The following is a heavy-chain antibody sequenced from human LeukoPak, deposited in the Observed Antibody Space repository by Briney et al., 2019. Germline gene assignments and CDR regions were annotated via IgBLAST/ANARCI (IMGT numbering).Heavy chain of an antibody. Sequence: GGSLRLSCAASGFTFSSYAMHWVRQAPGKGLEWVAVISYDGSNKYYADSVKGRFTISRDNSKNTLYLQMNSLRAEDTAVYYCARGSRYSGSYYEWFDPWGQGTLVTVSS. J-gene: IGHJ5*02. V-gene: IGHV3-30*04. CDR1: GFTFSSYA. D-gene: IGHD1-26*01. CDR2: ISYDGSNK. CDR3: ARGSRYSGSYYEWFDP.